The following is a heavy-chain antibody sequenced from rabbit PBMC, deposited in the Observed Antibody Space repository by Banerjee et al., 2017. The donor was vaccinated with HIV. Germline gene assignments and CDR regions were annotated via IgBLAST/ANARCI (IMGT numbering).Heavy chain of an antibody. Sequence: QEQLVESGGGLVQPEGSLTLTCTASGFDFSSSYWICWVRQAPGKGLEWIACIYAGSSGSTYYASWAKGRFTISKTSSTAVTLQMTSLTAADTATYFCARMDGSTDGSFNLWGPGTLVTVS. J-gene: IGHJ4*01. V-gene: IGHV1S45*01. CDR3: ARMDGSTDGSFNL. D-gene: IGHD7-1*01. CDR1: GFDFSSSYW. CDR2: IYAGSSGST.